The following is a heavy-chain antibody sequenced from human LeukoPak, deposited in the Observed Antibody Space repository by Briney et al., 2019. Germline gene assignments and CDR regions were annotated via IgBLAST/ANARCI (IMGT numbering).Heavy chain of an antibody. Sequence: GGSLRLSCAASGFTFSSYEMNWVRQAPGKGLEWVSYISSSGSTIYYADSVKGRFTISRDNAKNSLYLQMNSLRAEDTAVYYCARAGSGWSDYYYYGMDVWGQGTTVTVSS. V-gene: IGHV3-48*03. J-gene: IGHJ6*02. D-gene: IGHD6-19*01. CDR1: GFTFSSYE. CDR2: ISSSGSTI. CDR3: ARAGSGWSDYYYYGMDV.